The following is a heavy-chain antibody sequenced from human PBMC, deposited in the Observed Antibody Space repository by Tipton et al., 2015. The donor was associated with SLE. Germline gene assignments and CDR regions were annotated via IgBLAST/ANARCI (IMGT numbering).Heavy chain of an antibody. CDR3: ARYPESNYHWFGP. D-gene: IGHD4-11*01. Sequence: TLSLTCTVSGGSISSGGYYWSWIRQHPGKGLEWIGYIYYSGNTYYNPSLKSRVTISIDTSKNQFSLKLSSVTAADTAVYYCARYPESNYHWFGPWGQGALVTVSS. CDR2: IYYSGNT. J-gene: IGHJ5*02. V-gene: IGHV4-31*03. CDR1: GGSISSGGYY.